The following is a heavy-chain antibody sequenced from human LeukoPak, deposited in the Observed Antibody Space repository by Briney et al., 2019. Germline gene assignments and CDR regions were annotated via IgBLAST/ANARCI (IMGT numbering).Heavy chain of an antibody. CDR2: IIPIFGTA. D-gene: IGHD1-26*01. J-gene: IGHJ4*02. CDR3: ARAFSTYSGSYPYDY. CDR1: GGTFSSYA. Sequence: SVKVSCKASGGTFSSYAISWVRQAPGQGLEWMGGIIPIFGTANYAQKFQGRVTITADESTSTAYMELSSLRSEDTAVYYCARAFSTYSGSYPYDYWGQGTLVTVSS. V-gene: IGHV1-69*13.